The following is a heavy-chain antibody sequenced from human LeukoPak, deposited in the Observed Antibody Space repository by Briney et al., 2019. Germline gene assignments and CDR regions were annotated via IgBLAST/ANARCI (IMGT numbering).Heavy chain of an antibody. J-gene: IGHJ3*02. Sequence: GGSLRLSCAASGFTFNSYAMSWVRQAPGKGLEYVSTISGSGGNAYYADSVKGRFTISRGNSKNTLYLQMNSLRAEDTAVYYCAKSSRTTYVHDAFDIWGQGTMVTVSP. CDR1: GFTFNSYA. CDR2: ISGSGGNA. V-gene: IGHV3-23*01. CDR3: AKSSRTTYVHDAFDI. D-gene: IGHD2/OR15-2a*01.